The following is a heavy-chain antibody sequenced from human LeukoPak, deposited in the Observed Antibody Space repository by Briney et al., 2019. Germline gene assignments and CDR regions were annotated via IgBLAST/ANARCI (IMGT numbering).Heavy chain of an antibody. CDR1: GFTFSSYA. CDR2: IKPDGSQR. CDR3: ARDDASSY. Sequence: GGSLRLSCAASGFTFSSYAMSWVRQAPGKGLEWVASIKPDGSQRDYVDSVKGRFTISRDNAQNSLYLQMNSLRVEDTAVYYCARDDASSYWGQGALVTVSS. D-gene: IGHD3-16*01. V-gene: IGHV3-7*01. J-gene: IGHJ4*02.